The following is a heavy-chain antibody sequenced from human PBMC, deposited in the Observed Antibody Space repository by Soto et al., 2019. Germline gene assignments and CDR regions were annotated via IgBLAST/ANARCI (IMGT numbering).Heavy chain of an antibody. CDR3: ARENIDYYYMDV. J-gene: IGHJ6*03. Sequence: SETLSLTCTVNGGSISSYYWIWIRQPPGKGLEWIGYIYYSGSTNYNPSLKSRVTISVDTSKNQFSLKLSSVTAADTAVYYCARENIDYYYMDVWGKGTTVT. CDR2: IYYSGST. V-gene: IGHV4-59*01. D-gene: IGHD3-16*02. CDR1: GGSISSYY.